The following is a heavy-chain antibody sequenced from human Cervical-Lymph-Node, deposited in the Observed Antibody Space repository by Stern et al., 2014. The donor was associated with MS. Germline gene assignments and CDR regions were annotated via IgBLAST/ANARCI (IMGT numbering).Heavy chain of an antibody. V-gene: IGHV3-74*01. D-gene: IGHD2-21*02. CDR1: GFTFSSYW. Sequence: EVQLVESGGGLVQPGGSLRLSCAASGFTFSSYWMHWVRQAPGKGLVWVSRINSGGSSTSYAGSVKGRFTISRDNAKNTLYLQMNSLRAEDTAVYYCARDPSYCGGDCYANWFDPWGQGTLVTVSS. J-gene: IGHJ5*02. CDR3: ARDPSYCGGDCYANWFDP. CDR2: INSGGSST.